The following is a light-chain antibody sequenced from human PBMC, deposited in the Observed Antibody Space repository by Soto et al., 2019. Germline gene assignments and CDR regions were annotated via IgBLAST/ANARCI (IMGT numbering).Light chain of an antibody. CDR2: DAS. J-gene: IGKJ4*01. Sequence: DIQMTQSPSSLSASVGDRVTITCQADQGISKSLSWYQQKPGMAPKLLIYDASNLETGVPSRFSGSGSGIDFTLTISSLQPEDFGRYYCQQYDDLPFTFGGGIKVEIK. CDR1: QGISKS. V-gene: IGKV1-33*01. CDR3: QQYDDLPFT.